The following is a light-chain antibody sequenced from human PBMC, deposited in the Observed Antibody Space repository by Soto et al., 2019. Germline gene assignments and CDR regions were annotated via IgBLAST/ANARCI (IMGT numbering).Light chain of an antibody. Sequence: EIVWTQSPGTLSFSPGERATLSCRASQSVSSSYLAWYQQRPGQAPRLLIFGASYRATGIPDRFSGSGSGTDFTLTISTLQPEDFAVYYCQQYSSSPPEFTFGPGTKVD. J-gene: IGKJ3*01. V-gene: IGKV3-20*01. CDR3: QQYSSSPPEFT. CDR1: QSVSSSY. CDR2: GAS.